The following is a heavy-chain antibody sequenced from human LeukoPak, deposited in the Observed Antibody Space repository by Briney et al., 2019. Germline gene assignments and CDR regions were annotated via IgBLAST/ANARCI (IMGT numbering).Heavy chain of an antibody. V-gene: IGHV4-30-2*01. CDR2: IYHSGST. CDR3: ARGGYYGEEYYFDY. CDR1: GGSISSGGYS. D-gene: IGHD3-10*01. J-gene: IGHJ4*02. Sequence: SETLSLTCAVSGGSISSGGYSWSWIRQPPGKGLEWIGYIYHSGSTYYNPSLKSRVTISVDRSKNQFSLKLSSVTAADTAVYYRARGGYYGEEYYFDYWGQGTLVTVSS.